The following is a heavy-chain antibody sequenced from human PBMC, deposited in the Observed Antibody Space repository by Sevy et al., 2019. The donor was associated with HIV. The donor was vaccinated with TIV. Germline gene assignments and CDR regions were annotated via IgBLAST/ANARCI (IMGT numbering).Heavy chain of an antibody. CDR2: ISDTGTST. V-gene: IGHV3-23*01. J-gene: IGHJ4*02. Sequence: GGSLRLSCAASGFTFSDYTIHWVRQAPRKGLEWVSAISDTGTSTYYTDSVEGRFTISRDNSKSTLFLHMNSLRAEDTALYYCAKFAGDFPHFDFWGLGTLVTVSS. CDR1: GFTFSDYT. D-gene: IGHD7-27*01. CDR3: AKFAGDFPHFDF.